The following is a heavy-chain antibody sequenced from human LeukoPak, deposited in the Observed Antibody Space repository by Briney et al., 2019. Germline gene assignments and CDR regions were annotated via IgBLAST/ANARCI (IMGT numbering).Heavy chain of an antibody. D-gene: IGHD5-24*01. CDR1: GGTFSSYA. Sequence: SVKVSCKASGGTFSSYAISWVRQAPGQGLEWMGRIIPILGIANYAQKFQGRVTITRDRSMSTAYMELSSLRSEDTAMYYCARSRERWLPLDYWGQGTLVTVSS. CDR3: ARSRERWLPLDY. J-gene: IGHJ4*02. CDR2: IIPILGIA. V-gene: IGHV1-69*04.